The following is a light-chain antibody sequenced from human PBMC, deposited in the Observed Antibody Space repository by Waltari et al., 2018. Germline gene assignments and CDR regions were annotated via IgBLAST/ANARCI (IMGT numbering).Light chain of an antibody. V-gene: IGKV1-13*02. CDR2: DAS. J-gene: IGKJ5*01. CDR3: QQFKSYPRT. Sequence: AIQLTQSPSSLSASVGDRVPITCRASQVINSALAWYQQKPGKPPKLLIWDASSLESGVPSRFSGSGSGTDFTLTISSLQPEDFATYYCQQFKSYPRTFGQGTRLE. CDR1: QVINSA.